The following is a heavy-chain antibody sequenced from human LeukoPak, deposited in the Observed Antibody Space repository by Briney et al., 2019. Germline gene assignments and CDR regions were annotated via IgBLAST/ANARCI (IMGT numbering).Heavy chain of an antibody. CDR3: AREIRDYGDYNGFDY. D-gene: IGHD4-17*01. J-gene: IGHJ4*02. V-gene: IGHV3-7*01. CDR2: IKQDGSEK. CDR1: GFTFSSYW. Sequence: PGGSLRLSCAASGFTFSSYWMSWVRQAPGKGLEWVANIKQDGSEKYYVDSVKGRFTISRDNAKNSLYLQMNSLRAEDTAVYYCAREIRDYGDYNGFDYWGQGTLSPSPQ.